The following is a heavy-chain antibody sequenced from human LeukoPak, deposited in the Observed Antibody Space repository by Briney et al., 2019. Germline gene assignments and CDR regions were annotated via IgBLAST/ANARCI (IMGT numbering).Heavy chain of an antibody. V-gene: IGHV4-59*01. CDR1: GGSIGSYY. J-gene: IGHJ6*03. Sequence: SETLSLTCSVSGGSIGSYYWTWIRQPPGKGLEWIGYIYYSGSTNYNPSLKSRVTISVDTSKNQFSLKLSSVTAADTAVYYCARDHCGGDCDYYYMDVWGKGTTVTVSS. CDR3: ARDHCGGDCDYYYMDV. CDR2: IYYSGST. D-gene: IGHD2-21*02.